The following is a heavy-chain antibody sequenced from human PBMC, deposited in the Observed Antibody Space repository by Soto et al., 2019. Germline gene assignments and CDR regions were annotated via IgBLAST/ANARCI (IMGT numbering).Heavy chain of an antibody. CDR3: AREGPRPYYYYGMDV. Sequence: ASVKVSCKASGYTFTSYGISWVRQAPGQGLEWMGWISAYNGNTNYAQKLQDRVTMTTDTTTNTAYMELRSLRSDDTAVYYCAREGPRPYYYYGMDVWGQGTTVTVS. V-gene: IGHV1-18*01. CDR1: GYTFTSYG. J-gene: IGHJ6*02. CDR2: ISAYNGNT.